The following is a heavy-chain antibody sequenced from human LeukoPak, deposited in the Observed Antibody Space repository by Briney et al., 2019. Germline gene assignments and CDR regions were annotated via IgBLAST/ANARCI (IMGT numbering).Heavy chain of an antibody. CDR3: AVTLEGRGRWEEIDY. V-gene: IGHV1-24*01. CDR1: GYNLTELS. Sequence: ASVKVSCKVSGYNLTELSMHWVRQAPGKGLEWMGGFDPVEGDTIYAQKFQGRVTMTEDTSTDTAYMELSSLRSDDAAVYYCAVTLEGRGRWEEIDYWGQGTLVTVSS. J-gene: IGHJ4*02. CDR2: FDPVEGDT. D-gene: IGHD1-26*01.